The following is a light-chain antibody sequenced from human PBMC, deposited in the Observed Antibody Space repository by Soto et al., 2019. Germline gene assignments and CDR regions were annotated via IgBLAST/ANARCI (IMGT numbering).Light chain of an antibody. V-gene: IGKV1-39*01. Sequence: GDXVNLHCXASQSISSYLNWYQQKPGKDPKILIYAASSLQSGVPSRFSGSGSGTDFTLTISSLQPEDFATYYCQQSYSTPLTFGGGTKVDIK. CDR2: AAS. CDR3: QQSYSTPLT. CDR1: QSISSY. J-gene: IGKJ4*01.